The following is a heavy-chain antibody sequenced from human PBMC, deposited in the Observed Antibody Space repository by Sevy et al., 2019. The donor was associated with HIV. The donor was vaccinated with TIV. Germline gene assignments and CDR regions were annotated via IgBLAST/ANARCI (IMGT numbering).Heavy chain of an antibody. CDR3: ATTKDYYENSGDPFDY. Sequence: VSVKVSCKVSGYTLAELSMHWVRQVPGKGLEWMGSLDPEDDETIYAQKFQGRVTMTEDTSTDTAYMELSSLRSEDTAVYYCATTKDYYENSGDPFDYWGQGTLVTVSS. D-gene: IGHD3-22*01. J-gene: IGHJ4*02. V-gene: IGHV1-24*01. CDR1: GYTLAELS. CDR2: LDPEDDET.